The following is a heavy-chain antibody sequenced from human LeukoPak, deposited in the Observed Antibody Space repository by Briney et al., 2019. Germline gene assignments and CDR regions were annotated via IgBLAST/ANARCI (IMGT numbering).Heavy chain of an antibody. D-gene: IGHD3-9*01. CDR2: IYHSGST. Sequence: SETLSLTCTVSGYSISSGYYWGWIRQPPGKGLEWIGSIYHSGSTYYNPSLKSRVTISVDTSKNQFSLKLSSVTAADTAVCYCARGIRYFDWLPPFDYWGQGTLVTVSS. J-gene: IGHJ4*02. CDR3: ARGIRYFDWLPPFDY. CDR1: GYSISSGYY. V-gene: IGHV4-38-2*02.